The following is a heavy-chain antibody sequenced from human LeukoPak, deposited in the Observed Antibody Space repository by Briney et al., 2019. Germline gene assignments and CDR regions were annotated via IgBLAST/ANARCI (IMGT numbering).Heavy chain of an antibody. V-gene: IGHV3-33*01. CDR1: GFTFSSYG. CDR2: IWYDGSNK. J-gene: IGHJ4*02. D-gene: IGHD5-12*01. Sequence: GRSLRLSCAASGFTFSSYGMHWVRQAPGKGLEWVAVIWYDGSNKYYADSVKGRFTISRDNSKNTLYLQMNSLRAEDTAVYYCARSGYSGYGKDYWGKGTLVTVSS. CDR3: ARSGYSGYGKDY.